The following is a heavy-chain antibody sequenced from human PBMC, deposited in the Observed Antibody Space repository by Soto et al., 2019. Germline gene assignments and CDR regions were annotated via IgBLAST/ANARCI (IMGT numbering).Heavy chain of an antibody. J-gene: IGHJ6*02. Sequence: VKVSCKASGYTFTSYAMHWVRQAPGQRLEWMGWINADNGNTNYAQKFQGRVTMTRDTSISTAYMELSRLRSDDTAVYYCARDLIAAADSYYYYGMDVWGQGTTVTVSS. CDR3: ARDLIAAADSYYYYGMDV. V-gene: IGHV1-3*01. CDR1: GYTFTSYA. CDR2: INADNGNT. D-gene: IGHD6-13*01.